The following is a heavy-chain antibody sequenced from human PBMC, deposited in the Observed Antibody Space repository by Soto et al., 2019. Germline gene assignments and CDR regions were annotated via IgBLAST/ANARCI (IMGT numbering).Heavy chain of an antibody. Sequence: ASVKVSCKASGYTFTGYYMHWVRQAPGQGLEWMGWINPNSGGTNYAQKFQGWVTMTRDTSISTAYMELSRLRSDDTAVYYCARVAAARPNYYYGMDVWGQGTTVTVSS. CDR3: ARVAAARPNYYYGMDV. V-gene: IGHV1-2*04. CDR1: GYTFTGYY. CDR2: INPNSGGT. J-gene: IGHJ6*02. D-gene: IGHD6-6*01.